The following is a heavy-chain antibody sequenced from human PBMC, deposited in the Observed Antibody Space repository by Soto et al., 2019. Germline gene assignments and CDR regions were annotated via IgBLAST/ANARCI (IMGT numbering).Heavy chain of an antibody. Sequence: SETLSLTCAVSSGSINNNNGWIWVRQPPGKGLEWLGEIYHSVRTSYNPSLKSRVTISVDKSKNQFSLNLSSVTAADTAVYYCARGGRYCSGGGCYSVAFDIWGQGTMVTVSS. D-gene: IGHD2-15*01. CDR2: IYHSVRT. CDR3: ARGGRYCSGGGCYSVAFDI. J-gene: IGHJ3*02. CDR1: SGSINNNNG. V-gene: IGHV4-4*02.